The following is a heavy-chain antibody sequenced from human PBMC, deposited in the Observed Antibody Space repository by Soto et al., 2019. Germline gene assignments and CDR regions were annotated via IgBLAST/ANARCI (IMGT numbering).Heavy chain of an antibody. Sequence: QVQLRQWGAGLLRPSETLSLTCAVYGRSFSGYYWSWIRQPPGKGREWIGDIHYSGSTNYNPSLKSRGTISVDRSKNQFTLKLNSVTAADTAVYYCASLRFLEWLFDGWFDPWGQGTLVTVSS. CDR2: IHYSGST. CDR1: GRSFSGYY. CDR3: ASLRFLEWLFDGWFDP. J-gene: IGHJ5*02. D-gene: IGHD3-3*01. V-gene: IGHV4-34*01.